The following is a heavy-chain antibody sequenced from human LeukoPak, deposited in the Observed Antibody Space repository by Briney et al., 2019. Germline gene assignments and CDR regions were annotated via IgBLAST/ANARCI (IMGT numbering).Heavy chain of an antibody. D-gene: IGHD6-19*01. V-gene: IGHV3-21*01. Sequence: PGGSLRLSCAASGFTFSSYSMNWVRQAPGKGLEWVSSISSSSSYIYYADSVKGRFTISRDNAKNSLYLQMNSLRAEDTAVYYCARGAVADPDDAFDIWGQGTMVTVSS. J-gene: IGHJ3*02. CDR3: ARGAVADPDDAFDI. CDR2: ISSSSSYI. CDR1: GFTFSSYS.